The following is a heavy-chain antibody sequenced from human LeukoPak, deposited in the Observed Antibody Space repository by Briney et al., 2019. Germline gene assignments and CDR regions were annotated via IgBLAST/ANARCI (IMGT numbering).Heavy chain of an antibody. CDR2: IIPILGIV. V-gene: IGHV1-69*04. CDR1: GGTFSSYA. D-gene: IGHD3-10*01. J-gene: IGHJ5*02. Sequence: SVKVSCKASGGTFSSYAISWVRQAPGQGLEWMGRIIPILGIVNYAQKFQGRVTITADKSTSTAYMELSSLRSEDTAVYYCARIPYTMVRGVIITPENWFDPWGQGTLVTVSS. CDR3: ARIPYTMVRGVIITPENWFDP.